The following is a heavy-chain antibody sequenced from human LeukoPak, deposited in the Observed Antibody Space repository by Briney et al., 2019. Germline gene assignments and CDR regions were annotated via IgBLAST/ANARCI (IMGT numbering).Heavy chain of an antibody. D-gene: IGHD3-10*01. CDR2: INHSGST. CDR3: ARGTHYYGSGSYYNWFDP. J-gene: IGHJ5*02. CDR1: GGPFSGYY. V-gene: IGHV4-34*01. Sequence: SETLSLTCAVYGGPFSGYYWSWIRQPPGKGLEWIGEINHSGSTNYNPSLKSRVTISVDTSKNQFSLKLSSVTAADTAVYYCARGTHYYGSGSYYNWFDPWGQGTLVTVSS.